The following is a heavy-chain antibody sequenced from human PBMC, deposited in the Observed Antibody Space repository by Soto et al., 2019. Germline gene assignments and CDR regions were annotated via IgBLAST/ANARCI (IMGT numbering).Heavy chain of an antibody. CDR1: GFTFGDYA. J-gene: IGHJ3*02. CDR3: TRVAVAFDI. CDR2: IRSKAYVGTT. V-gene: IGHV3-49*04. Sequence: GGSLRLSCTASGFTFGDYAMSWVRQAPGKGLEWVGFIRSKAYVGTTEYAASVKGRFTISRDDSKSIAYLQMNSLKTEDTAVYYCTRVAVAFDIWGQGTMVTVSS.